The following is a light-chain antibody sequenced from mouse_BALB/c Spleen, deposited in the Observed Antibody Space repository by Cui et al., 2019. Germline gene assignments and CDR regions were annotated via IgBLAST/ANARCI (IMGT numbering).Light chain of an antibody. Sequence: DIVMTQSHKFMSTSVGERVSITCKASQDVGTAVAWYQQKPGQSPKLLIYWASTRHTGVPDRFTGSGSGTDFTLTISNVQSEDVADYFCQQYSSYPLTFGAGTKLELK. CDR3: QQYSSYPLT. CDR2: WAS. J-gene: IGKJ5*01. CDR1: QDVGTA. V-gene: IGKV6-23*01.